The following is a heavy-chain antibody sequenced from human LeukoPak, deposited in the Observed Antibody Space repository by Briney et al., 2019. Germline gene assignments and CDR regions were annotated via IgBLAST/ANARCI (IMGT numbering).Heavy chain of an antibody. CDR1: GGSFSGYY. CDR3: TRDLGNWLIDY. CDR2: ISHSGTT. J-gene: IGHJ4*02. V-gene: IGHV4-34*01. Sequence: SETLSLTCAVYGGSFSGYYWGWFRQPPGKGLELLGTISHSGTTYYNPSLKSRVTISTDTSKNNFSLKLTSVTAADTAIYYCTRDLGNWLIDYWGQGTLVTVSS. D-gene: IGHD4-23*01.